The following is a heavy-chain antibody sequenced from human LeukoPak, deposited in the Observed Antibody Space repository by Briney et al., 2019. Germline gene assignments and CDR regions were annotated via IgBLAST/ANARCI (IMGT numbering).Heavy chain of an antibody. CDR3: ARAGIAAGTFQH. J-gene: IGHJ1*01. Sequence: GGSLRLSCAASGFTFSDYYMSCIRQAPGKGLEWVSYISSSGNTIYYAHSVKSRFTISRDNEKNSLYLQMNSLSAQDTAVHCCARAGIAAGTFQHWGQGTLVTVSS. CDR1: GFTFSDYY. V-gene: IGHV3-11*01. D-gene: IGHD6-25*01. CDR2: ISSSGNTI.